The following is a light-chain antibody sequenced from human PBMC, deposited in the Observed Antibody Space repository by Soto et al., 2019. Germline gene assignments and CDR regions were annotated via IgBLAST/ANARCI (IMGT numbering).Light chain of an antibody. CDR2: GAS. Sequence: EIVLTQSPGTLSLSPGERATLSCRASQSVTSSYLAWYQQKPGQTPRLLMYGASSRATGIPDRFSGSGSGTDFTLTISRLEPEDYDVSHCHQSGSSQFTLGPGKKVDIK. J-gene: IGKJ3*01. V-gene: IGKV3-20*01. CDR1: QSVTSSY. CDR3: HQSGSSQFT.